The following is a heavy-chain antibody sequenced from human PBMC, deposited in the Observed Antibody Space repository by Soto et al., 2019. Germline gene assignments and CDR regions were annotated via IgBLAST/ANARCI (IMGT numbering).Heavy chain of an antibody. J-gene: IGHJ3*02. Sequence: GSLRLSCAASGFTFSSYWMHWVRQAPGKGLVWVSRINSDGSSTSYADSVKGRFTISRDNAKNTLYLQMNSLRAEDTAVYYCARVRPYCYHSRAFDIWGQGTMVTVSS. CDR2: INSDGSST. CDR3: ARVRPYCYHSRAFDI. CDR1: GFTFSSYW. V-gene: IGHV3-74*01. D-gene: IGHD2-21*01.